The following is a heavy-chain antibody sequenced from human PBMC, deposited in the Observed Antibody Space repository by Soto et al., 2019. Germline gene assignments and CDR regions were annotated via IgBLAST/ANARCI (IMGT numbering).Heavy chain of an antibody. CDR3: ARDMAPRNYGDKTGELGMDV. CDR2: ISSSSGYI. Sequence: GGSLRLSCAASGFTFSSYSMNWVRQAPGKGLEWVSSISSSSGYIYYADSVKGRFTISRDNAKNSLYLQMNSLRAEDTAVYYCARDMAPRNYGDKTGELGMDVWGKGTTVTVSS. J-gene: IGHJ6*04. V-gene: IGHV3-21*01. D-gene: IGHD4-17*01. CDR1: GFTFSSYS.